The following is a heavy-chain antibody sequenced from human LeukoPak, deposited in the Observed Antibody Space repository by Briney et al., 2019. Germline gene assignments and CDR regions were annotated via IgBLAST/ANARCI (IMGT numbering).Heavy chain of an antibody. CDR1: GYIFTRYD. Sequence: TSVKVSCKASGYIFTRYDINWVRQAPGQGLEWMGWISAYNGNTNYAQKLQGRVTMTTDTSTSTAYMELRSLRSDDTAVYYCATTGSSWTTDAFDIWGQGTMVTVSS. V-gene: IGHV1-18*01. J-gene: IGHJ3*02. D-gene: IGHD6-13*01. CDR2: ISAYNGNT. CDR3: ATTGSSWTTDAFDI.